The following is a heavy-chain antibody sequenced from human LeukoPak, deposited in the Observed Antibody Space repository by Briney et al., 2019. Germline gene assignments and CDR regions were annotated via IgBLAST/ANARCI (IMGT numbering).Heavy chain of an antibody. Sequence: ASVKVSCKASGYTFTSYGISWVRQAPGQGLEWMGWISAYNGNTNYAQKLQGRVTMTTDTSTSTAYMELRSLRSDDTAVYYCASAGIAVAGTDPKYDYWGQGTLVTASS. V-gene: IGHV1-18*01. CDR2: ISAYNGNT. CDR1: GYTFTSYG. J-gene: IGHJ4*02. CDR3: ASAGIAVAGTDPKYDY. D-gene: IGHD6-19*01.